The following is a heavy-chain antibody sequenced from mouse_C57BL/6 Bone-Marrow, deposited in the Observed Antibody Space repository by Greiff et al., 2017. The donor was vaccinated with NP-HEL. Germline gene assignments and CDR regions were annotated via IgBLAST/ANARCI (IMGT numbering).Heavy chain of an antibody. Sequence: VQRVESGPGLVQPSQSLSITCTVSGFSLTSYGVHWVRQSPGKGLEWLGVIWSGGSTDYNAAFISRLSISKDNSKSQVFFKMNSLQADDTAIYYCATHVWFAYWGQGTLVTVSA. J-gene: IGHJ3*01. CDR3: ATHVWFAY. CDR1: GFSLTSYG. V-gene: IGHV2-2*01. CDR2: IWSGGST.